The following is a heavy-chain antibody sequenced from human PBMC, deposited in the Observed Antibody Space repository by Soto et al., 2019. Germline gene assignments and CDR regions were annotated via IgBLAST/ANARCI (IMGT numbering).Heavy chain of an antibody. CDR1: DGSINSDY. Sequence: QVRLQESGPGLVKPSETLSLTCTVSDGSINSDYWSWIRQPPGKGLEWIGYIFYTGSTNYNPSLTSQVTISLDKSKNHFSLKLTSVTAADTAVYYCARGYYDYDIDVWGRGTTVTVSS. CDR2: IFYTGST. V-gene: IGHV4-59*01. J-gene: IGHJ6*03. CDR3: ARGYYDYDIDV.